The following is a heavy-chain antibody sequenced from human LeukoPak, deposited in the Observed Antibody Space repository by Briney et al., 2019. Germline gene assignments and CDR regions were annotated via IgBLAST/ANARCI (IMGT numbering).Heavy chain of an antibody. CDR2: ISSSGSTI. J-gene: IGHJ4*02. Sequence: GGSLRLSCAASGFTFSSYEMNWVRQAPGKGLEWVSYISSSGSTIYYADSVKGRFTISRDNAKNSLYLQMNSLRAEDTAVYYCAGSDCSGGSCYYDYWGQGTLVTVSS. D-gene: IGHD2-15*01. CDR1: GFTFSSYE. CDR3: AGSDCSGGSCYYDY. V-gene: IGHV3-48*03.